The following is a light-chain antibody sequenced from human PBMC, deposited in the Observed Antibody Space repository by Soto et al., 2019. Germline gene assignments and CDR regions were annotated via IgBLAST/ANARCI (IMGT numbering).Light chain of an antibody. Sequence: QSVLTRPASVSGSPGQSITISCTGTSSDVGAYNYVSWYQHHPGKAPKLMIYEVTNRPSGVSNRFSGSKSGNTASLTISGLLSEDEGDYYCSSYRSSARVFGTGTKVTVL. J-gene: IGLJ1*01. CDR1: SSDVGAYNY. V-gene: IGLV2-14*01. CDR2: EVT. CDR3: SSYRSSARV.